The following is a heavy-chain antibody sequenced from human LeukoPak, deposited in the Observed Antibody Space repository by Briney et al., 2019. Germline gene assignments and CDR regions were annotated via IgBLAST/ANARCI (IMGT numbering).Heavy chain of an antibody. CDR3: VKSYGSGMGGMDV. D-gene: IGHD3-10*01. CDR1: GFTFSSYS. J-gene: IGHJ6*02. V-gene: IGHV3-21*01. CDR2: ISSSSSYI. Sequence: PGGSLRLSCAASGFTFSSYSMNWVRQAPGKGLEWGSSISSSSSYIYYADSVKGRFTISRDNAKNSLYLQMNSLRAEDTAVYYCVKSYGSGMGGMDVWGHGTTVTVSS.